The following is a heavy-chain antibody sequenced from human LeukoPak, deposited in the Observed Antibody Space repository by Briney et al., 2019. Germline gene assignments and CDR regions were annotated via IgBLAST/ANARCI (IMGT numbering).Heavy chain of an antibody. CDR2: ISSNGGST. J-gene: IGHJ4*02. CDR3: AKWGRFGETFDD. CDR1: GFTFSRYA. Sequence: PGGSLRLSCSASGFTFSRYAMHWVRQAPGKGLEYVSAISSNGGSTYYVDSVKGRFTISRDNSKNTLYLQMSSLRAEDTAVYYCAKWGRFGETFDDWGQGTLVTVSS. D-gene: IGHD3-10*01. V-gene: IGHV3-64D*06.